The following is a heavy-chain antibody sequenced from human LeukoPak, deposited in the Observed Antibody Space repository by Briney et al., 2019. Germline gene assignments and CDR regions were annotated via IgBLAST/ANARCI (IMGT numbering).Heavy chain of an antibody. CDR1: GFTFSSYA. V-gene: IGHV3-30-3*01. D-gene: IGHD1-20*01. CDR3: ASGGYNWNRLDY. CDR2: ISYDGSNK. Sequence: PGRSLRLSCAASGFTFSSYAMHWVRQAPGKGLEWVAVISYDGSNKYYADSVKGRFTISRDNSKNSLYFQMNSLRADDTAVYYCASGGYNWNRLDYRGQGTLVAVSS. J-gene: IGHJ4*02.